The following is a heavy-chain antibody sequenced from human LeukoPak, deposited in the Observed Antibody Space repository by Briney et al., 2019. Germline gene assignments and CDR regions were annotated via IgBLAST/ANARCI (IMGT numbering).Heavy chain of an antibody. J-gene: IGHJ4*02. CDR2: IYHSGST. D-gene: IGHD3-22*01. CDR3: ARGRYYYDSSGHPFPDYFDY. Sequence: KPSETLSLTCTVSGYSISSGYYWGWIRQPPGKGLEWIGSIYHSGSTYYNPSLKSRVTISVDTSKNQFSLKLSSVTAADTAVYYCARGRYYYDSSGHPFPDYFDYWGQGTLVTVSS. V-gene: IGHV4-38-2*02. CDR1: GYSISSGYY.